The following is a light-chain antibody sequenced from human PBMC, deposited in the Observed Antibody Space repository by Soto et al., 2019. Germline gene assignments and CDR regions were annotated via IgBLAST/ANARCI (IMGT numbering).Light chain of an antibody. Sequence: DIQMTQSPSSLSASVGDRVTITCQASQDISNYLNWYQQKPGKAPKLLIFAASSLQSGVPSRFSGSRSGPDFTLTISSLQPEDFATYYCQQSYSSPPTFGQGTKVEIK. J-gene: IGKJ1*01. CDR2: AAS. V-gene: IGKV1-39*01. CDR1: QDISNY. CDR3: QQSYSSPPT.